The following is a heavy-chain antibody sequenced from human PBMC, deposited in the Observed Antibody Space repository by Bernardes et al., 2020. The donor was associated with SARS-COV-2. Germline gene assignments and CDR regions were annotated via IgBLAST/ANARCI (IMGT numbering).Heavy chain of an antibody. CDR1: GFTFNNYG. CDR2: ISLDGDNK. CDR3: ARGGGTFLYYYYGMDV. J-gene: IGHJ6*02. D-gene: IGHD2-15*01. Sequence: GGSLRLSCAASGFTFNNYGFHWVRQAPGKGLEWVAVISLDGDNKYLADSVKGRFTISRDNSKNTLSLQMNSLRPDDTAVYYCARGGGTFLYYYYGMDVWGQGTTVTVSS. V-gene: IGHV3-30*03.